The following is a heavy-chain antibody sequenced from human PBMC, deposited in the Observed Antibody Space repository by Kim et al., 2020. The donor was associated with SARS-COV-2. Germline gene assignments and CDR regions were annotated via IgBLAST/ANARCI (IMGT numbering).Heavy chain of an antibody. CDR2: IWNDGSNV. Sequence: GGSLRLSCAASKFPFSDFGMHWVRQAPGKGLECVSLIWNDGSNVYYPDSVKGRFTVSRDNSKSTMYLQMNALRADDTAVYYCARDRLGSVALYNLNFDNWGQRRLVT. V-gene: IGHV3-33*01. CDR1: KFPFSDFG. J-gene: IGHJ4*03. D-gene: IGHD1-20*01. CDR3: ARDRLGSVALYNLNFDN.